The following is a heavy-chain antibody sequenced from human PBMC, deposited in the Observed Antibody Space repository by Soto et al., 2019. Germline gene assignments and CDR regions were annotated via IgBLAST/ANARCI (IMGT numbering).Heavy chain of an antibody. CDR1: GFTFSSYA. V-gene: IGHV3-23*01. CDR2: ISGSGGST. J-gene: IGHJ4*02. D-gene: IGHD3-22*01. CDR3: AKDEKNYYDSSGFY. Sequence: GSLRLSCAASGFTFSSYAMSWVRQAPGKGLEWVSAISGSGGSTYYADSVKGRFTISRDNSKNTLYLQMNSLRAEDTAVYYCAKDEKNYYDSSGFYWGQGTLVTVSS.